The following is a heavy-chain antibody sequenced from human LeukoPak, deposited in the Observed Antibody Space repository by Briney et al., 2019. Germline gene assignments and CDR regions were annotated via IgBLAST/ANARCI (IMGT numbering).Heavy chain of an antibody. J-gene: IGHJ4*02. Sequence: GVSLRLSCAASGFTFSNAWMSWVRQAPGKGLEWVGRIKSKTDGGTTDYAAPVKGRFTISRDDSKNTLYLQMNSLKTEDTAVYYCTTGREGIDYFDYWGQGTLVTVSS. CDR2: IKSKTDGGTT. CDR1: GFTFSNAW. V-gene: IGHV3-15*01. CDR3: TTGREGIDYFDY.